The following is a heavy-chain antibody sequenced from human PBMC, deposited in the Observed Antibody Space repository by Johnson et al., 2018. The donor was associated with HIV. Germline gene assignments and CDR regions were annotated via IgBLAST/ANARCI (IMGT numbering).Heavy chain of an antibody. J-gene: IGHJ3*02. V-gene: IGHV3-11*04. D-gene: IGHD3-22*01. CDR3: ARRDDIRNGAFDI. CDR1: GFSFSDYF. Sequence: QVQLVESGGGLVKPGGSLRLSCAASGFSFSDYFVSWIRQAPGKGLEWVSYISSSGSTIYYADSVKGRFTISRDNSKNTLYLQMNSLRAEDTAVYYCARRDDIRNGAFDIWGQGTMVTVSP. CDR2: ISSSGSTI.